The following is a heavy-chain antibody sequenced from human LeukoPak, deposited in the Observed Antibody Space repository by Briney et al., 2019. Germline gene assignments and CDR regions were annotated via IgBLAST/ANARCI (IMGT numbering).Heavy chain of an antibody. D-gene: IGHD2/OR15-2a*01. V-gene: IGHV4-38-2*02. CDR1: GYSINSGYY. J-gene: IGHJ4*02. CDR2: LYHSGTT. Sequence: SETLSLTCTVSGYSINSGYYWGWIRQPPGKGLQWIGSLYHSGTTYYNPSLKSRLTMSLDTSKNQFSLKLNSVTAADTVVYYCAKLEYESPPVDYWGQGTLVTVSS. CDR3: AKLEYESPPVDY.